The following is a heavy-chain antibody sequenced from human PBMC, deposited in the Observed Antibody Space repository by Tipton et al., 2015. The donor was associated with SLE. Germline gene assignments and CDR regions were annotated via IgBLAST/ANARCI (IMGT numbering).Heavy chain of an antibody. CDR2: IYYSGST. V-gene: IGHV4-39*07. CDR3: ARGYSGSYYYYYYMDV. D-gene: IGHD1-26*01. J-gene: IGHJ6*03. CDR1: GGSISSSSYY. Sequence: TLSLTCTVSGGSISSSSYYWGWIRQSPGKGLEWIGSIYYSGSTYYNPSLKSRVTISVDTSKNQFSLKLSSVTAADTAVYYCARGYSGSYYYYYYMDVWGKGTTVTVSS.